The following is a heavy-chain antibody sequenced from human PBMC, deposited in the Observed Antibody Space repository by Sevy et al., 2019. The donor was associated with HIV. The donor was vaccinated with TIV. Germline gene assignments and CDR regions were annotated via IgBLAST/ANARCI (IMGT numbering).Heavy chain of an antibody. V-gene: IGHV3-48*01. D-gene: IGHD3-16*01. Sequence: GGSLRLSCAASGFSFSTYSMNWVRQAPGKGLQWVSCISSGSDTIYYADAVKGRFTISRDKVKNSLYLEMNSLRAEDTAVYYCSRGVWGTYVYDDYWGQGTLVTVSS. CDR3: SRGVWGTYVYDDY. CDR2: ISSGSDTI. J-gene: IGHJ4*02. CDR1: GFSFSTYS.